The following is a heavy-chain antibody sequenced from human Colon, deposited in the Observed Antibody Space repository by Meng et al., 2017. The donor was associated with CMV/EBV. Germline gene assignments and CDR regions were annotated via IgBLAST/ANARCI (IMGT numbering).Heavy chain of an antibody. Sequence: YPFTGYYIHWVRQAPGQGLEWMGWINPNNDGTDYAQKFQGRVTLTRDTSISTAYMELSRLTSDDTAVYFCARAPFYDSRGYQWFDPWGQGTLVTVSS. J-gene: IGHJ5*02. CDR2: INPNNDGT. D-gene: IGHD3-22*01. CDR1: YPFTGYY. CDR3: ARAPFYDSRGYQWFDP. V-gene: IGHV1-2*02.